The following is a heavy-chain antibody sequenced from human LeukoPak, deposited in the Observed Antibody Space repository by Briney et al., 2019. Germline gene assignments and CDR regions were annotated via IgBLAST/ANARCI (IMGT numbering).Heavy chain of an antibody. CDR3: AREWDYGDYPSGGVDY. Sequence: GGSLRLSCAASGFTFSSYGMTWVRQALGKGLEWVSYISSSGSTIYYADSVKGRFTISRDNAKNSLYLQMNSLRAEDTAVYYCAREWDYGDYPSGGVDYWGQGTLVTVSS. D-gene: IGHD4-17*01. J-gene: IGHJ4*02. CDR1: GFTFSSYG. CDR2: ISSSGSTI. V-gene: IGHV3-48*04.